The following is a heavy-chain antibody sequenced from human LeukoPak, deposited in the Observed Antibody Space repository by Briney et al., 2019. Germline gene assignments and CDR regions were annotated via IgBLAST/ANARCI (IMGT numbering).Heavy chain of an antibody. CDR2: INPNGGGT. CDR1: GYTFTGYY. V-gene: IGHV1-2*02. D-gene: IGHD6-19*01. Sequence: ASVKVSCKASGYTFTGYYMHWVRQAPGQGLEWMGWINPNGGGTNYAQKFQGRVTMTRDTSISTAYMELSRLRSDDTAVYYCARHDTEEGIAVAGPTDWGQGTLVTVSS. CDR3: ARHDTEEGIAVAGPTD. J-gene: IGHJ4*02.